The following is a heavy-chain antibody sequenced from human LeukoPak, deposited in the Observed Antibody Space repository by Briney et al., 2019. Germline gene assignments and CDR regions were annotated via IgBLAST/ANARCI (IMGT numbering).Heavy chain of an antibody. Sequence: ASVTVSFKASGYTFTGYYMHWVRQAPGQGLEWMGWINPNSGGTNYAQKFHGRVTMTRDTSISTAYMELSRLSSDDTAVCYCARDYDRQGTGTTRVDPWGQGTLVTVSS. V-gene: IGHV1-2*02. CDR2: INPNSGGT. CDR1: GYTFTGYY. D-gene: IGHD1-1*01. CDR3: ARDYDRQGTGTTRVDP. J-gene: IGHJ5*02.